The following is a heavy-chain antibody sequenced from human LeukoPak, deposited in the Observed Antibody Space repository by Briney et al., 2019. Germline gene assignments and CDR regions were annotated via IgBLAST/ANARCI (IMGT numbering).Heavy chain of an antibody. CDR1: GFTFSDYY. D-gene: IGHD1-7*01. V-gene: IGHV3-11*06. Sequence: PGGSLRLSCAASGFTFSDYYMSWIRQAPGKGLGWVSYISSSSSYTNYADSVKGRFTISRDNAKNSLYLQMNSLRAEDTAVYYCARVGGGTTSLDSFDYWGQGTLVTVSS. CDR3: ARVGGGTTSLDSFDY. CDR2: ISSSSSYT. J-gene: IGHJ4*02.